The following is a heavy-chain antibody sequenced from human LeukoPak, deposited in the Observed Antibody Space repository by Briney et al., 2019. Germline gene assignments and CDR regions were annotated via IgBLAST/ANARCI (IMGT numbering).Heavy chain of an antibody. D-gene: IGHD6-6*01. CDR3: ARRAYTSSYTAGY. V-gene: IGHV5-51*01. J-gene: IGHJ4*02. CDR1: GYSFSNYW. Sequence: GESLKLSCKGSGYSFSNYWIGWVRQMPGKGLEWMGIIYPGDSDTRYSPSFEGQVTISADKSISTAYLHRSSLKASDTAMYYCARRAYTSSYTAGYWGQGTLVTVSS. CDR2: IYPGDSDT.